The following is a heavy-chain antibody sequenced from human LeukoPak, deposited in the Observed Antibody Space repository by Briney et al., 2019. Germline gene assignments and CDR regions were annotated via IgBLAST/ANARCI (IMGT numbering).Heavy chain of an antibody. D-gene: IGHD2-2*01. Sequence: SSETLSLTCTVSGGSISGYYWSWIRQPPGKGLEWIGYIYYSGSTSYNPSLKSRVTISVDTSKNQFSLKLNSVTAADTAVYYCAREPRYCSRTTSCYHANYFYYVDVWGKGTTVTVSS. CDR1: GGSISGYY. V-gene: IGHV4-59*01. CDR2: IYYSGST. J-gene: IGHJ6*03. CDR3: AREPRYCSRTTSCYHANYFYYVDV.